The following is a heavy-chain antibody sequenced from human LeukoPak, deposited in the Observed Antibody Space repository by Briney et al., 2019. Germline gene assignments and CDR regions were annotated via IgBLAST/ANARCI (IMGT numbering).Heavy chain of an antibody. V-gene: IGHV3-15*01. CDR1: GFTFSNAW. J-gene: IGHJ5*02. CDR2: IKSKTDGATT. Sequence: KSGGSLRLSCAASGFTFSNAWMRWVRQAPGKGLEWVGRIKSKTDGATTDYAAPVKGRFTISRDDSENTLYLQMNSLKTEDTAVYYCSTDQGYGSGSYYWFDPWGQGTLVTVSS. CDR3: STDQGYGSGSYYWFDP. D-gene: IGHD3-10*01.